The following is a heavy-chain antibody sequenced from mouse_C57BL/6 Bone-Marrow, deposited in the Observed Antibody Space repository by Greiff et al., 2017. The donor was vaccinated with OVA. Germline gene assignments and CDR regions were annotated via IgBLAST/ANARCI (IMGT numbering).Heavy chain of an antibody. J-gene: IGHJ3*01. CDR3: ARVGTREFAY. CDR2: ISYDGSN. V-gene: IGHV3-6*01. CDR1: GYSITSGYY. Sequence: DVKLQESGPGLVKPSQSLSLTCSVTGYSITSGYYWNWIRQFPGNKLEWMGYISYDGSNNYNPSLKNRISITRDTSKNQFFLKLNSVTTEDTATYYCARVGTREFAYWGQGTLVTVSA. D-gene: IGHD3-1*01.